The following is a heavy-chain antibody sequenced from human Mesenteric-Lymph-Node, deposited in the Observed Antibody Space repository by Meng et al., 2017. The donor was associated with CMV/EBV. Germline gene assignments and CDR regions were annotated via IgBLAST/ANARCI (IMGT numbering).Heavy chain of an antibody. CDR3: AYFGDLPPLW. D-gene: IGHD3-16*01. J-gene: IGHJ4*02. V-gene: IGHV6-1*01. Sequence: QQAGPGLVMSSTTPSVTCSTSGDSISSNRGAGNWFRQSPSRGLEWLGRTYYRSESYNDYAVSVKSRISVNLDTSKNQLSLHLNFVTPEDTAVYYCAYFGDLPPLWWGQGTLVTVSS. CDR1: GDSISSNRGA. CDR2: TYYRSESYN.